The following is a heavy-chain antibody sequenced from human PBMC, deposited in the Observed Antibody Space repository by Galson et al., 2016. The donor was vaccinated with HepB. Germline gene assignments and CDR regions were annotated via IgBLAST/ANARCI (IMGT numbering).Heavy chain of an antibody. J-gene: IGHJ3*02. CDR2: ISGSSSFI. CDR3: ARVGELEPYDAFDI. Sequence: SLRLSCAASGFTFSTYTFNWVRQAPGKGLEWVASISGSSSFIYYADSVKGRFAISRDNAKNSLYLQMDSLRAEDTAVYYCARVGELEPYDAFDIWGQGTVVTVSS. CDR1: GFTFSTYT. D-gene: IGHD1-1*01. V-gene: IGHV3-21*01.